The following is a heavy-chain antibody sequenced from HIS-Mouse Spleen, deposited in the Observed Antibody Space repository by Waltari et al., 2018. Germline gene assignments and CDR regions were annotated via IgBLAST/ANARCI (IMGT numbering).Heavy chain of an antibody. CDR1: GYTFTSYD. CDR3: ARVISSWYYYYGMDV. CDR2: MKPNSGNT. D-gene: IGHD6-13*01. J-gene: IGHJ6*02. Sequence: QVQLVQSGAEVKKPGASVKVSCKASGYTFTSYDINWVRQATGQGLEWMGGMKPNSGNTGDSQKLQGRVTMTRNTSISTAYMELSSLRSEDTAVYYCARVISSWYYYYGMDVWGQGTTVTVSS. V-gene: IGHV1-8*01.